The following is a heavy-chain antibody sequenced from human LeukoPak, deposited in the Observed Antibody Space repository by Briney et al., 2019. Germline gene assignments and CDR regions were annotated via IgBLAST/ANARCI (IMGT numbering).Heavy chain of an antibody. CDR3: ARDLGEYSYDRSDAFDI. V-gene: IGHV1-2*02. CDR1: GYTFTGYY. CDR2: INPNSGGT. Sequence: ASVKVSCKASGYTFTGYYMHWVRQAPGQGLEWMGWINPNSGGTNYAQKFQGRVTMTGDTSISTAYMELSRLRSDDTAVYYCARDLGEYSYDRSDAFDIWGQGTMVTVSS. J-gene: IGHJ3*02. D-gene: IGHD5-18*01.